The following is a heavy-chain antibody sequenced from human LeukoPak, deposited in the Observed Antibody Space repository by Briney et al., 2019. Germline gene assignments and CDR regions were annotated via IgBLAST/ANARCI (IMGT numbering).Heavy chain of an antibody. CDR1: GYTFTSYG. D-gene: IGHD1-26*01. CDR3: ARDRFPYSGSYPDAFDI. V-gene: IGHV1-18*01. Sequence: ASVKVSCKASGYTFTSYGISWVRQAPGQGLEWMGWISAYNGNTNYAQKLQGRVTMTTDTSTSTAYMELRSLRSDDTAVYYCARDRFPYSGSYPDAFDIWGQGTMVTVSS. CDR2: ISAYNGNT. J-gene: IGHJ3*02.